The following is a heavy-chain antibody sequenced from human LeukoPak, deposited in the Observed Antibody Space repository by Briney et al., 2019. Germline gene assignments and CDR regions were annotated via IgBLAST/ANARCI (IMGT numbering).Heavy chain of an antibody. V-gene: IGHV1-8*03. CDR3: ARVKYNWNDIFENWFDP. CDR1: GYTFTSYD. Sequence: ASVKVSCKASGYTFTSYDINWVRPATGQGLEWMGWMNPNSGNTGYAQKFQGRVTITRNTSISTAYMELSSLRSEDSAVYYCARVKYNWNDIFENWFDPWGQGTLVTVSS. D-gene: IGHD1-1*01. J-gene: IGHJ5*02. CDR2: MNPNSGNT.